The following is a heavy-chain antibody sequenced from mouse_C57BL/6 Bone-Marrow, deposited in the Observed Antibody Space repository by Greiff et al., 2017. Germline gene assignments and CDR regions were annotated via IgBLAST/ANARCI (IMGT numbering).Heavy chain of an antibody. Sequence: QVQLQQPGAELVKPGASVKVSCKASGYAFSSYWMNWVKQRPGKGLEWIGQIYPGDGDTNYNGKFKGKATLTADKSSSTAYMQLSSLTSEDSAVYFCARAYYGSIPFAYWGQGTLVTVSA. CDR2: IYPGDGDT. CDR1: GYAFSSYW. D-gene: IGHD1-1*01. CDR3: ARAYYGSIPFAY. J-gene: IGHJ3*01. V-gene: IGHV1-80*01.